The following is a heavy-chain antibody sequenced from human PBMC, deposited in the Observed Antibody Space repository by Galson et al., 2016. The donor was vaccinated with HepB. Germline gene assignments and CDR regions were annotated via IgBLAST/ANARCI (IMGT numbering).Heavy chain of an antibody. CDR1: GGSISSGGYY. D-gene: IGHD3-22*01. V-gene: IGHV4-31*03. CDR2: IYYSGGT. J-gene: IGHJ4*02. Sequence: TLSLTCTVSGGSISSGGYYWSWIRQHPGKGLEWIGYIYYSGGTYYSPSLKSRVTISVDTSKNQFSLKLSSVTAADTAVYYCARGRGLYSYDSSGYFNFDYWGQGTLVTVSS. CDR3: ARGRGLYSYDSSGYFNFDY.